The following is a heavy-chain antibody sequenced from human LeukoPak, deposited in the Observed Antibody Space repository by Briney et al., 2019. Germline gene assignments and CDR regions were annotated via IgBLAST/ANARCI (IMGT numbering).Heavy chain of an antibody. J-gene: IGHJ4*02. V-gene: IGHV3-23*01. CDR1: GFTFSSYA. CDR3: AKNSGLLWFGESTGY. Sequence: GGSLRLSCAASGFTFSSYAMSWVRQAPGKGLEWVSAISGSGGSTYYADSVKGRFTISRDNSKNTLYLQMNSLRAEDTAVYYCAKNSGLLWFGESTGYWGQGTLVTVSS. CDR2: ISGSGGST. D-gene: IGHD3-10*01.